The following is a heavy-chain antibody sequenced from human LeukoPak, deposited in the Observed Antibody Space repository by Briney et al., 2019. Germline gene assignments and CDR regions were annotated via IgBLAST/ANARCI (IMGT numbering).Heavy chain of an antibody. CDR3: AELGITMIGGV. V-gene: IGHV3-7*01. J-gene: IGHJ6*04. CDR1: GFTFSNYW. D-gene: IGHD3-10*02. Sequence: GGSLRLSCVASGFTFSNYWMSWVRQAPGKGLEWVANVKPDESEKYYGDSVKGRFTISRDNAKNSLYLQMHSLRVDDTAVYYCAELGITMIGGVWGKGTTVTISS. CDR2: VKPDESEK.